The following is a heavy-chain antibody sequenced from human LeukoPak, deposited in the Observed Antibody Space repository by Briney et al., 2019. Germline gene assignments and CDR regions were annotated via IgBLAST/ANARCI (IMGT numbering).Heavy chain of an antibody. V-gene: IGHV4-39*07. CDR3: ARDYGGAIQDY. D-gene: IGHD5-18*01. CDR1: GGSISSSSYY. CDR2: IYYSGST. Sequence: PSETLSLTCTVSGGSISSSSYYWGWIRQPPGKGLEWIGSIYYSGSTYYNPSLKSRVTISVDTSKNQFSLKLSSVTAADTAVYYCARDYGGAIQDYWGQGTLVTVSS. J-gene: IGHJ4*02.